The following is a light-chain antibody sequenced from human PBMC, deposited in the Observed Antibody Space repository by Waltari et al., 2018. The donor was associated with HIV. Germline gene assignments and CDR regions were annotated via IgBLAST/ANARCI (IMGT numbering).Light chain of an antibody. Sequence: DIQMTQSPSSVSASVGDRVTITCRASQGISTRLAWYQQKPGKAPKLLIYVASSVQSGVPSRFSGSGSGTDFTLTISSLQTEDFATYYCQQTHSFPWTFGQGTKVEIK. CDR2: VAS. V-gene: IGKV1-12*01. J-gene: IGKJ1*01. CDR3: QQTHSFPWT. CDR1: QGISTR.